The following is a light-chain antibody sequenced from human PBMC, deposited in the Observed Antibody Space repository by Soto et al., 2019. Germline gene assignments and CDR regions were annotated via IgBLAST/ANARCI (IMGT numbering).Light chain of an antibody. J-gene: IGLJ7*01. CDR1: SGHSNYA. Sequence: QLVLTQSPSASASLGASVKLTCTLSSGHSNYAIAWHQQQPETGPRYLMKVNSGGSHIKGDGIPDRFSGSSSGAERYLFISSLQSEDEADYYCQTWGTVNAGVVFGGGTELTVL. CDR3: QTWGTVNAGVV. V-gene: IGLV4-69*01. CDR2: VNSGGSH.